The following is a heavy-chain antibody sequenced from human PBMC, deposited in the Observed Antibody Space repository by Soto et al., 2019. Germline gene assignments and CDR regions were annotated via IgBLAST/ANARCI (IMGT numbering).Heavy chain of an antibody. Sequence: SETLSLTCAVYGGSFSSYSWSWIRQPPGKGLEWIGYIYHSGSTYYNPSLKSRVTISVDRSKNQFSLKLSSVTAADTAVYYCARVPSPWGQGTLVTVSS. CDR1: GGSFSSYS. CDR3: ARVPSP. J-gene: IGHJ5*02. V-gene: IGHV4-30-2*01. CDR2: IYHSGST.